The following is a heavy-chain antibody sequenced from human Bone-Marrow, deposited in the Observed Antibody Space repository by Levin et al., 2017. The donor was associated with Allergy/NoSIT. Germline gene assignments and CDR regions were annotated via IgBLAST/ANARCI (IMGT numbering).Heavy chain of an antibody. Sequence: GGSLRLSCAASGFTFSSYGMHWVRQAPGKGLEWVAVISYDGSDKYYADSVKGRFTISRDNSKNTLYLQMNSLRAEDTAVYYCAKAHGSGSYYPDYWGQGTLVTVSS. CDR2: ISYDGSDK. CDR3: AKAHGSGSYYPDY. CDR1: GFTFSSYG. D-gene: IGHD3-10*01. V-gene: IGHV3-30*18. J-gene: IGHJ4*02.